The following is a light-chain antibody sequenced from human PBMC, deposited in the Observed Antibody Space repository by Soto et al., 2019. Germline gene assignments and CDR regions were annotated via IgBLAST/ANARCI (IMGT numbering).Light chain of an antibody. CDR1: QTISSW. Sequence: DIQMTQSPSTLSGSVGDRVTITCRASQTISSWLAWYQQKPGKAPKLLIYKASTLKSGVPSRFSGSGSGSDFTFTISSLQPEDFATYYCQQYDNLPITSGQGTRLEIK. V-gene: IGKV1-5*03. CDR2: KAS. CDR3: QQYDNLPIT. J-gene: IGKJ5*01.